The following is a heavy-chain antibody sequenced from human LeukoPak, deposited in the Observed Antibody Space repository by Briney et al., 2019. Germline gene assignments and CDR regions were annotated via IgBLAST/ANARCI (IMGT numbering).Heavy chain of an antibody. D-gene: IGHD2-8*01. Sequence: GGSLRLSCAASGFTFSSYGMHWVRQAPGKGLERVAFIRYDGSNKYYADSVKGRFTISGDNSKNTLYLKMNSLRAEDTAVYYCAKDPVYHRPRYYMDVWGKGTTVTVSS. CDR2: IRYDGSNK. CDR3: AKDPVYHRPRYYMDV. V-gene: IGHV3-30*02. J-gene: IGHJ6*03. CDR1: GFTFSSYG.